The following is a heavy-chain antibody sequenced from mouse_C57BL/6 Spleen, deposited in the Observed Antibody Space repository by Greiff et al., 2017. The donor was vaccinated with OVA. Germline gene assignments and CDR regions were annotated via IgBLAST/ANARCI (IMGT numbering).Heavy chain of an antibody. Sequence: VQLQESGAELVRPGPSVKVSCKASGYAFTNYLIEWVKQRPGQGLEWIGVINPGSGGTNYNEKFKGKATLTADKSSSTAYMQLSSLTSEDSAVYFCARRAGSNYFDYWGQGTTLTVSS. CDR3: ARRAGSNYFDY. D-gene: IGHD3-3*01. CDR1: GYAFTNYL. J-gene: IGHJ2*01. V-gene: IGHV1-54*01. CDR2: INPGSGGT.